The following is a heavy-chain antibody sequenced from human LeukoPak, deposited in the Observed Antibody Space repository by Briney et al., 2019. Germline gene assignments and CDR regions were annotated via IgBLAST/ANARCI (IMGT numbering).Heavy chain of an antibody. J-gene: IGHJ4*02. D-gene: IGHD1-26*01. CDR3: AGNSSGNYFDY. V-gene: IGHV4-38-2*01. CDR1: GNSPSNTYY. CDR2: IYNSGST. Sequence: SETLSLTRAVSGNSPSNTYYWGCIWQPPGKELEWIGSIYNSGSTHYNTSLKSRVTISVDTSKNQFSLKLSSVTAADTAVYYCAGNSSGNYFDYWGQGTLVTVSS.